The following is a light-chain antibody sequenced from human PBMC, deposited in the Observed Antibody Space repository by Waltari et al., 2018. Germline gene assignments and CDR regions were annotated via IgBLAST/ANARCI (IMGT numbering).Light chain of an antibody. Sequence: DIQMTQSPSSLSASVGDRVTITCRVSQNINIFLSWYQKRPGRAPRLLIYAASSLHSGVPSRFSGSGSGTDFTLTIASLQPEDFATYYCQQSDTFFALTFGGGTKVEI. J-gene: IGKJ4*01. CDR2: AAS. CDR1: QNINIF. CDR3: QQSDTFFALT. V-gene: IGKV1-39*01.